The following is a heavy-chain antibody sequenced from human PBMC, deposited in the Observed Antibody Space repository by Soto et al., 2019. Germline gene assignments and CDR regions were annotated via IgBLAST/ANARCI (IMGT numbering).Heavy chain of an antibody. J-gene: IGHJ4*02. D-gene: IGHD6-19*01. CDR1: GGTFSRYT. V-gene: IGHV1-18*04. CDR2: ISAYNGNT. CDR3: ARAIQQWLVSG. Sequence: QVQLVQSGAEVKKPGSSVKVSCKASGGTFSRYTISWVRQAPGQGLEWMGGISAYNGNTNYAQKLQGRVTMTTDTSTSTAYMELRSLRSDDTAVYYCARAIQQWLVSGWGQGTLVTVSS.